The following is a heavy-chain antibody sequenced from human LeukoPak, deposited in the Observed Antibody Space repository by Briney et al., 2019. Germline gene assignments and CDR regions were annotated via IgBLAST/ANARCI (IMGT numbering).Heavy chain of an antibody. CDR1: GGSISSSSYY. CDR3: ARQGYSSGYNWFDP. CDR2: IYYSGST. Sequence: SETLSLTCTVSGGSISSSSYYWGWIRQPPGKGLEWIGSIYYSGSTYYNPSLKSRVTISVDTSKNQFSLKLSSVTAADTAAYYCARQGYSSGYNWFDPWGQGTLVTVSS. J-gene: IGHJ5*02. D-gene: IGHD6-19*01. V-gene: IGHV4-39*01.